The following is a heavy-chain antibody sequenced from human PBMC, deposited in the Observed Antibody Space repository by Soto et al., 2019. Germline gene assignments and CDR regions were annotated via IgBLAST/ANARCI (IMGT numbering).Heavy chain of an antibody. D-gene: IGHD6-19*01. V-gene: IGHV3-23*01. CDR3: AIAVAGSYYYYYMDV. CDR2: ISGSGGGT. J-gene: IGHJ6*03. CDR1: GFTFSSYA. Sequence: GGSLRLSCAASGFTFSSYAMSWVRQAPGKGLEWVSAISGSGGGTYYADSVKGRFTISRDNSKNTRYLQMNSLRAEDTAVYYCAIAVAGSYYYYYMDVWGKGTTVTVSS.